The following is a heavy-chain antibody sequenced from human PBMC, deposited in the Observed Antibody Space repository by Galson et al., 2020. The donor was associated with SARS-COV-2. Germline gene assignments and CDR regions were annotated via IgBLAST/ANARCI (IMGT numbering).Heavy chain of an antibody. CDR1: GFTFSDYY. D-gene: IGHD3-22*01. J-gene: IGHJ4*02. CDR2: ISSSGSTI. V-gene: IGHV3-11*04. CDR3: ARSHSRRGPYSSGYYYVDY. Sequence: GESLKISCAASGFTFSDYYMSWIRQAPGKGLEWVSYISSSGSTIYYADSVKGRFTISRDNAKNSLYLQMNSLRAEDTAVYYCARSHSRRGPYSSGYYYVDYWGQGTLVTVSS.